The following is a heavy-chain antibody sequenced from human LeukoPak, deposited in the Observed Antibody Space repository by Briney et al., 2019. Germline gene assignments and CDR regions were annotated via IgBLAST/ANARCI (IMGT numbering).Heavy chain of an antibody. CDR1: GFSFSTYW. V-gene: IGHV3-7*04. CDR3: ARDHSSSWYGSWLY. Sequence: PGRSLRLSCAASGFSFSTYWMSWVRQAPGKGLEWVANIKQDGSEKYYVDSVKGRFTISRDNAKNSLYLQMNSLRAEDTAVYYCARDHSSSWYGSWLYWGQGTLVTVSS. D-gene: IGHD6-13*01. CDR2: IKQDGSEK. J-gene: IGHJ4*02.